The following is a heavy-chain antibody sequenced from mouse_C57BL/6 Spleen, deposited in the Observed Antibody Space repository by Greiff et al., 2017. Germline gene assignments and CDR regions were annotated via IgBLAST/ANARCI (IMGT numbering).Heavy chain of an antibody. J-gene: IGHJ1*03. CDR1: GYNIKDYS. D-gene: IGHD1-1*01. Sequence: VQLQQSGAELVRPGASVKLSCKASGYNIKDYSMHWVKQRPEQGLEWIGRIDPEDGDTEYAPKFQGKATMTADTSSNTAYLQLSSLTSEDTAVYYCTTHYGSSWYFDVWGTGTTVTVSS. CDR2: IDPEDGDT. CDR3: TTHYGSSWYFDV. V-gene: IGHV14-1*01.